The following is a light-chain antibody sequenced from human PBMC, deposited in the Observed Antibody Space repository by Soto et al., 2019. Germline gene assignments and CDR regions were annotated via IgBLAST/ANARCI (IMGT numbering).Light chain of an antibody. J-gene: IGLJ3*02. CDR1: SIDAGNFDL. Sequence: QPVLTQPPSVSGSPGQSVTISCTGTSIDAGNFDLVSWYQQPPGTAPKLLIYQVSNRPSGVPDRFSGSQSGNTASLTISGLQAEDEADYYCSLKTSSVTWVFGGGTKLTVL. V-gene: IGLV2-18*01. CDR3: SLKTSSVTWV. CDR2: QVS.